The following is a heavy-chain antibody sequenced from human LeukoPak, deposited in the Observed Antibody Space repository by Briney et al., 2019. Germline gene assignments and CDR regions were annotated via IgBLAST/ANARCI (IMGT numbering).Heavy chain of an antibody. Sequence: PGGSVTLPCAPWGFPLSSYEMKWVRQAPGEGLGGVSYIISSGSTIFYAVSVKGRYNISRDNAQNSLYLQMNSLRAEDTAVYYRARDSYTAMVTWYYYYYMDVWGKGATVTISS. V-gene: IGHV3-48*03. CDR3: ARDSYTAMVTWYYYYYMDV. J-gene: IGHJ6*03. CDR1: GFPLSSYE. CDR2: IISSGSTI. D-gene: IGHD5-18*01.